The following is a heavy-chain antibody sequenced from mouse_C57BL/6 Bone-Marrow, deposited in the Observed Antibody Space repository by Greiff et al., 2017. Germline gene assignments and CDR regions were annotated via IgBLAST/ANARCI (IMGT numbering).Heavy chain of an antibody. V-gene: IGHV2-5*01. J-gene: IGHJ4*01. CDR2: IWRGGST. D-gene: IGHD2-4*01. CDR1: GFSLTSYG. CDR3: AKASFYYDYDGYAMDY. Sequence: VQLQQSGPGLVQPSQSLSITCTVSGFSLTSYGVHWVRQSPGKGLEWLGVIWRGGSTDYNAAFMSRLSLTKDNSKSQVFFKMNSLKADDTAIYYCAKASFYYDYDGYAMDYWGQGTSVTVSS.